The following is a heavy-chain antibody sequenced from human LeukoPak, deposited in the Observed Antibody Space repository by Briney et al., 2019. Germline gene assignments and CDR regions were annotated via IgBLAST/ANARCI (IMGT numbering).Heavy chain of an antibody. CDR2: ISSSSSTI. V-gene: IGHV3-48*01. CDR3: ARSLVGYSYDPYYFDY. D-gene: IGHD5-18*01. J-gene: IGHJ4*02. CDR1: GFTFSSYS. Sequence: GGSLRLSCAASGFTFSSYSMNWVRQAPGKGLEWVSYISSSSSTIYYADSVKGRFTFSRDNAKNSLYLQMNSLRAEDTAVYYCARSLVGYSYDPYYFDYWGQGTLVTVSS.